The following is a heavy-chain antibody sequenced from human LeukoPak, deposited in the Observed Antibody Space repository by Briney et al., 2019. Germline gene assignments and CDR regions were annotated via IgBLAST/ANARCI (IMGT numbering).Heavy chain of an antibody. D-gene: IGHD1-26*01. CDR3: ARADGSYYSPFDY. CDR2: ISSSGSTI. CDR1: GFIFSSYE. J-gene: IGHJ4*02. V-gene: IGHV3-48*03. Sequence: AGGSLRLSCAASGFIFSSYEMNWVRQAPGKGLEWVSYISSSGSTIYYADSVKGRFTISRDNAKSSLYLQMNSLRAEDTAVYYCARADGSYYSPFDYWGQGTLVTVSS.